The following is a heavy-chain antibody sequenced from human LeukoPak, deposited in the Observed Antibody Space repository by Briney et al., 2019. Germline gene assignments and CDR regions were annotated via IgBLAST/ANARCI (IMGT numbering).Heavy chain of an antibody. Sequence: ETLSLTCAVYGGSFSGYYWSWIRQPPGKGLEWVSAISGSGGSTYYADSVKGRFTISRDNSKNTLYLQMNSLRAEDTAVYYCANQGLLESVDYWGQGTLVTVSS. J-gene: IGHJ4*02. CDR2: ISGSGGST. CDR3: ANQGLLESVDY. D-gene: IGHD1-1*01. V-gene: IGHV3-23*01. CDR1: GGSFSGYY.